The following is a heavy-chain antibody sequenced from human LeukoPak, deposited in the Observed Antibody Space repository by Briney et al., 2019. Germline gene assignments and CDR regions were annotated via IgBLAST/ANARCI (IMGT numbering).Heavy chain of an antibody. V-gene: IGHV3-66*01. CDR3: ARERSDYVIDY. D-gene: IGHD4-17*01. CDR1: GSTVSSNY. CDR2: IYSGGST. J-gene: IGHJ4*02. Sequence: GGSLRLSCAASGSTVSSNYMSWVRQAPGKGLEWVSVIYSGGSTYYADSVKGRFTISRDNSKNTLYPQMNSLRAEDTAVYYCARERSDYVIDYWGQGTLVTVSS.